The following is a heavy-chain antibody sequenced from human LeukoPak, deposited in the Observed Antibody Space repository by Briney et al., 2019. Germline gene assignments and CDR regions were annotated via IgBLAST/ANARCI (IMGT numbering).Heavy chain of an antibody. D-gene: IGHD3-10*01. CDR1: GFTFSSYG. V-gene: IGHV3-33*06. Sequence: PGRSLRLSCAASGFTFSSYGMHWVRQAPGKGLEWVAVIWYDGSNKYYADSVKGRFTISRDNSKNTLYLQMNSLRAEDTAVYYCAKDYYGSGSYHKSSDYWGQGTLVTVSS. CDR2: IWYDGSNK. J-gene: IGHJ4*02. CDR3: AKDYYGSGSYHKSSDY.